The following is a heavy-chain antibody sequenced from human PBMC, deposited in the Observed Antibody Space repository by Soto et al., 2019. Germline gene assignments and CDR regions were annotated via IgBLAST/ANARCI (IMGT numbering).Heavy chain of an antibody. CDR2: INHSGST. CDR1: GGSFSGYY. V-gene: IGHV4-34*01. CDR3: ARGSYIAAAGRRGPSRGLGYYFDY. Sequence: QVQLQQWGAGLLKPSETLSLTCAVYGGSFSGYYWSWIRQPPGKGLEWIGEINHSGSTNYNPSLKSRVTVSVDTSKNQFSLKLSSVTAAATAVYYCARGSYIAAAGRRGPSRGLGYYFDYWGQGTLVTVSS. J-gene: IGHJ4*02. D-gene: IGHD6-13*01.